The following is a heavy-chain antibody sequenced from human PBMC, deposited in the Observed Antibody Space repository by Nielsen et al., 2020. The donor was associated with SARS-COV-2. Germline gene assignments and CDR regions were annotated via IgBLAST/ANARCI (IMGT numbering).Heavy chain of an antibody. Sequence: GGSLRLSCAASGFTFSSYAMHWVRQAPGKGLEWVAVISYDGSNKYYADSVKGRFTISRDNSKNTLYLQMNSLRAEDTAVYYCARVAPLRFEGFDYWGQGTLVTVSS. CDR3: ARVAPLRFEGFDY. D-gene: IGHD3-3*01. CDR1: GFTFSSYA. J-gene: IGHJ4*02. CDR2: ISYDGSNK. V-gene: IGHV3-30*14.